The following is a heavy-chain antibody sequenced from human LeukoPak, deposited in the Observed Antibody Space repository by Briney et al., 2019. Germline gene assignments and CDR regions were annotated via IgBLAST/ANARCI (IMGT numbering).Heavy chain of an antibody. CDR1: GGTFSSYA. Sequence: ASVKVSCKASGGTFSSYAISWVRQAPGQGLEWMGGIIPIFGTANYAQKFQGRVTITADESTSTAYMELSSLRPEDTAVYYCARGGSYEQFDYWGQGTLVTVSS. CDR3: ARGGSYEQFDY. CDR2: IIPIFGTA. V-gene: IGHV1-69*13. D-gene: IGHD1-26*01. J-gene: IGHJ4*02.